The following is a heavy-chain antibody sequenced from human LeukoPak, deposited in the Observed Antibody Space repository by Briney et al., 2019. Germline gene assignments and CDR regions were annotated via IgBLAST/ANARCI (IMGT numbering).Heavy chain of an antibody. D-gene: IGHD2-2*01. CDR1: GFTFDDYA. Sequence: GRSLRLSCAASGFTFDDYAMHWVRQAPGKGLEWVSGISWNSGSIGYADSVKGRFTISRDNAKNSLYLQMNSLRAEDTALYYCAKDDRYCSSTSCYGRGMDVWGQGTTVTVSS. J-gene: IGHJ6*02. CDR2: ISWNSGSI. V-gene: IGHV3-9*01. CDR3: AKDDRYCSSTSCYGRGMDV.